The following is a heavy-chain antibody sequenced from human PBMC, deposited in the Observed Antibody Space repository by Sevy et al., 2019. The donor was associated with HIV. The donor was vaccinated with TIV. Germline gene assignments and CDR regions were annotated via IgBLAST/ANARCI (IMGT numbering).Heavy chain of an antibody. D-gene: IGHD5-18*01. CDR3: ASLSIQLWSLYGMDV. V-gene: IGHV3-30-3*01. CDR2: ISYDGSNK. Sequence: GGSLRLSCAASGFTFSSYAMHWVRQAPGKGLEWVAVISYDGSNKYYAVSMKGRFTISRDNSKNTLYLQMNSLRAEDTAVYYCASLSIQLWSLYGMDVWGQGTTVTVSS. J-gene: IGHJ6*02. CDR1: GFTFSSYA.